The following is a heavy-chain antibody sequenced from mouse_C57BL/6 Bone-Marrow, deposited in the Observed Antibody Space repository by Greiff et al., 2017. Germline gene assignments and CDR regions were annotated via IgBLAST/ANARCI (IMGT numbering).Heavy chain of an antibody. CDR1: GYSFTDYN. D-gene: IGHD2-4*01. V-gene: IGHV1-39*01. J-gene: IGHJ4*01. CDR3: AMGYDYDYAMDY. CDR2: INPNYGTT. Sequence: VQLQHSGPELVKPGASVKISCKASGYSFTDYNMNWVKQSNGKSLEWIGVINPNYGTTSYNQKFKGKATFTVDQSSSTAYMQLNSLTSEDSAVYYSAMGYDYDYAMDYWGQGTSVTVSS.